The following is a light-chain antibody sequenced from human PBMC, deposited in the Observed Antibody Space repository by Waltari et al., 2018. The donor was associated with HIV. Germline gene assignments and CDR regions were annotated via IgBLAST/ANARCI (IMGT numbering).Light chain of an antibody. J-gene: IGKJ2*01. CDR1: QSVFYSSNNKNY. V-gene: IGKV4-1*01. CDR3: QQYNNWPT. Sequence: DIVMTQSPDSLAVSLGERATINCKSSQSVFYSSNNKNYLAWYQQKPGQPPKLLIYWASTRESGVPERFSGSGSGTDFTLTISSLQSEDFAVYYCQQYNNWPTFGQGTKLEIK. CDR2: WAS.